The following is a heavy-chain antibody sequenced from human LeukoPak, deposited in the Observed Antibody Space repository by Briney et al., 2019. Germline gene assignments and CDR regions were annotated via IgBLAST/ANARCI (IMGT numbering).Heavy chain of an antibody. CDR1: GFTFSSYA. CDR3: ARVGSTYGLPYLDY. D-gene: IGHD3-10*01. Sequence: PGGSLRLSCAASGFTFSSYAMSWVRQAPGKGLEWVSVIYAGGPTFYADSVKGRFTISTDNSKNTVYLQMNSLRAEDTAVYYCARVGSTYGLPYLDYWGQGTLVTVSS. V-gene: IGHV3-66*02. CDR2: IYAGGPT. J-gene: IGHJ4*02.